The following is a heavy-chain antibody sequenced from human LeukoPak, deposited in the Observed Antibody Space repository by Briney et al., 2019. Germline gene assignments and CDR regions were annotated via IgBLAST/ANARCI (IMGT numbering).Heavy chain of an antibody. V-gene: IGHV3-11*01. CDR2: ISSSCSTI. Sequence: GGSLRLSCAASGFTFSDYYMSWIRQAPGKGLEWVSYISSSCSTIYYADSVKGRFTISRDNAKNSLYLQMNSLRAEDTAVYYCARDPGQVVAANYYFDYWGQGTLVTVSS. CDR1: GFTFSDYY. CDR3: ARDPGQVVAANYYFDY. D-gene: IGHD2-15*01. J-gene: IGHJ4*02.